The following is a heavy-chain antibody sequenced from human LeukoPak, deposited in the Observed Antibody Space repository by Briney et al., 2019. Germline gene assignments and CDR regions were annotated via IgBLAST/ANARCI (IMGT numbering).Heavy chain of an antibody. CDR1: GYTFTSYA. V-gene: IGHV1-2*02. Sequence: ASVKVSCKASGYTFTSYAMNWVRQAPGQGLEWMGWINPNSGGTNYAQKFQGRVTMTRDTSISTAYMELSRLRSDDTAVYYCARDYSGSYSLTFAFDIWGQGTMVTVSS. CDR3: ARDYSGSYSLTFAFDI. D-gene: IGHD1-26*01. CDR2: INPNSGGT. J-gene: IGHJ3*02.